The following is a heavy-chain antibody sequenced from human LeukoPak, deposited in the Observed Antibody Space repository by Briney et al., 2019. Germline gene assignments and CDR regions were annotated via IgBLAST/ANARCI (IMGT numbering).Heavy chain of an antibody. V-gene: IGHV3-7*01. J-gene: IGHJ4*02. CDR3: VRDLGHSRHYFEC. CDR1: GFTFNSFF. CDR2: ISQDGSET. Sequence: GGSLRLSCAASGFTFNSFFLNWVRLTPGRELEWLACISQDGSETFYMDSVRGRFTISRDNTKNSLYLQMDSLRAEDTAVYFCVRDLGHSRHYFECWGQGALVTVSS. D-gene: IGHD7-27*01.